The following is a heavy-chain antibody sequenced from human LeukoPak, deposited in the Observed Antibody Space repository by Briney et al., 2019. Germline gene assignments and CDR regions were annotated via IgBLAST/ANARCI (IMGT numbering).Heavy chain of an antibody. V-gene: IGHV3-23*01. CDR1: GFTFSTYA. Sequence: GGSLRLSCAASGFTFSTYAMSWVRQAPGKGLAWVSAISIVTTKTYYADSVKGRFTISRDNSKNILYLQMNNLRAEDTAIYYCAKGLKWELPSDHWGQGTLVTVSS. CDR2: ISIVTTKT. J-gene: IGHJ4*02. CDR3: AKGLKWELPSDH. D-gene: IGHD1-26*01.